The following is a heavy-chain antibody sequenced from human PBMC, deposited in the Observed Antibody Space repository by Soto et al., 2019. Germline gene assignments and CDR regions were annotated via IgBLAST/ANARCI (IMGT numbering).Heavy chain of an antibody. D-gene: IGHD3-3*01. Sequence: GGSLRLSCAASGFTFSSYSMNWVRQAPGKGLEWVSYVTSSSSTIYYADSVKGRFTISRDNSKNTLYLQMNSLRAEDTAVYYCARDLRYDFWSGYPPLGWFDPWGQGTLVTVSS. CDR3: ARDLRYDFWSGYPPLGWFDP. V-gene: IGHV3-48*01. CDR2: VTSSSSTI. CDR1: GFTFSSYS. J-gene: IGHJ5*02.